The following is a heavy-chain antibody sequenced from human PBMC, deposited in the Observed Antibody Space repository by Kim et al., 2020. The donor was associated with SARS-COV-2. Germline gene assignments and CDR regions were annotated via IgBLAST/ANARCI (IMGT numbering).Heavy chain of an antibody. J-gene: IGHJ5*02. Sequence: GRFTIARDNSKNTLYLQMNSLRAEDTAVYYCARVSRGALRYFDWDNWFDPWGQGTLVTVSS. CDR3: ARVSRGALRYFDWDNWFDP. V-gene: IGHV3-30*01. D-gene: IGHD3-9*01.